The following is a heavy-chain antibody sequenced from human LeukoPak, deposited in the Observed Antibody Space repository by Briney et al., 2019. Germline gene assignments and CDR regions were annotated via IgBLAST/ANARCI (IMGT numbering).Heavy chain of an antibody. CDR1: GYTFTSYD. Sequence: ASVTVSCKASGYTFTSYDITWVRQAPGQGLEWMGWMNPNNGNTGYAQRFQGRVTLTRDTSISTAYMELSSLRSEDTAVYYCARGFLGYDSSDYAFSYYWGQGTLVTVSS. D-gene: IGHD3-22*01. J-gene: IGHJ4*02. V-gene: IGHV1-8*01. CDR3: ARGFLGYDSSDYAFSYY. CDR2: MNPNNGNT.